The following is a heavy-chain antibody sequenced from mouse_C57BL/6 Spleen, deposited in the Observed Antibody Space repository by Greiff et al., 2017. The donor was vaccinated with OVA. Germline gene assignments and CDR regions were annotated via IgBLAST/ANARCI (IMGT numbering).Heavy chain of an antibody. D-gene: IGHD1-2*01. Sequence: QLQQSGPELVKPGASVKISCKASGYAFSSSWMNWVKQRPGKGLEWIGRIYPGDGDTNYNGKFKGKATLTADKSSSTAYMQLSSLTSEDSAVYFCARSGVYYGPRRNFDYWGQGTTLTVSS. V-gene: IGHV1-82*01. J-gene: IGHJ2*01. CDR1: GYAFSSSW. CDR2: IYPGDGDT. CDR3: ARSGVYYGPRRNFDY.